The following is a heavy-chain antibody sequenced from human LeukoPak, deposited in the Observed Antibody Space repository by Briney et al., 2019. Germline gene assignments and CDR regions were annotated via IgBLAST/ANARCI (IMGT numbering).Heavy chain of an antibody. J-gene: IGHJ4*02. D-gene: IGHD3-22*01. Sequence: ASVKVSCKASGYTFTAYYIHWVRQAPGQGLEWMGWINPNSGGTNYAQKFQGRVTVTRDTSISTAYMELSSLRSEDTAVYYCARGLGSYDSSELTWPMISFWGQGTLVTVSS. CDR3: ARGLGSYDSSELTWPMISF. V-gene: IGHV1-2*02. CDR2: INPNSGGT. CDR1: GYTFTAYY.